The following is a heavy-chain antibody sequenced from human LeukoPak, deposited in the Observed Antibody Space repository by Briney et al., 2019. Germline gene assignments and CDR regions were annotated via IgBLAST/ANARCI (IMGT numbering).Heavy chain of an antibody. J-gene: IGHJ4*02. Sequence: PSETLSLTCTVSGGSISSGDYYWSWIRQPPGKGLEWIGSIYYSGSTYYNPSLKSRVTISVDTSKNQFSLKLSSVTAADTAVYYCASSRDGYIPKLFDYWGQGTLVTVSS. CDR3: ASSRDGYIPKLFDY. D-gene: IGHD5-24*01. CDR2: IYYSGST. CDR1: GGSISSGDYY. V-gene: IGHV4-30-4*01.